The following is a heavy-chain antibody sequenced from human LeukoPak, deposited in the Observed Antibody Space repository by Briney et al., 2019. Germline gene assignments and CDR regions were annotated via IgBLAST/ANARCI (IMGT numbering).Heavy chain of an antibody. V-gene: IGHV4-59*01. CDR2: IYYSGST. Sequence: SETLSLTCTVSGGSISSYYWSWIRQPPGKGLEWIGYIYYSGSTNYNPSLKSRVTISVDTSKNQSSLKLSSVTAADTAVYYCARDRTTVTKKGNWFDPWGQGTLVTVSS. CDR1: GGSISSYY. D-gene: IGHD4-17*01. J-gene: IGHJ5*02. CDR3: ARDRTTVTKKGNWFDP.